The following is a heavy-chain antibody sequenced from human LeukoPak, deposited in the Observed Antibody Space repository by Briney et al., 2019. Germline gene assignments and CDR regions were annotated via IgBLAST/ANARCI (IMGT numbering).Heavy chain of an antibody. CDR3: ARDYSGSGWIKAFDY. D-gene: IGHD6-19*01. V-gene: IGHV1-18*01. CDR2: ISAYNGNT. J-gene: IGHJ4*02. CDR1: GYTFTSYG. Sequence: ASVTVSCKASGYTFTSYGISWVRQAPGQGLEWMGWISAYNGNTNYAQKLQRRVTMTTDTSTSTAYMELRSLRSDDTAVYYCARDYSGSGWIKAFDYWGQGTLLSLSS.